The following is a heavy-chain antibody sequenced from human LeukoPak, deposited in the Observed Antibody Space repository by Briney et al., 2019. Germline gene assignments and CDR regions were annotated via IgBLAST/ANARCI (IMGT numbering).Heavy chain of an antibody. Sequence: GGSLRLSCAASGFTFGNSWMNWVRQAPGKRLVWVSRINTDGSDTTYADSVKGRFTISRDNAKNTLYLQMNSLRAEDSAVYYCANSYSPPHYWGQGTLVTISS. CDR3: ANSYSPPHY. V-gene: IGHV3-74*01. D-gene: IGHD3-10*01. J-gene: IGHJ4*02. CDR1: GFTFGNSW. CDR2: INTDGSDT.